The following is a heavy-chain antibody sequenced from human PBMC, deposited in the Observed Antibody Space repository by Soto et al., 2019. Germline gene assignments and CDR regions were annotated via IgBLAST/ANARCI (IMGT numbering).Heavy chain of an antibody. Sequence: GGSLRLSCAASGFTFSSYWMSWVRQAPGKGLEWVANIKQDGSEKYYVDSVKGRFTISRDNAKNSLYLQMNSLRAEDTAVYYCARDAPYDILTGYYKGNLHNWFDPWGQGTLVTVSS. CDR3: ARDAPYDILTGYYKGNLHNWFDP. CDR1: GFTFSSYW. V-gene: IGHV3-7*01. D-gene: IGHD3-9*01. CDR2: IKQDGSEK. J-gene: IGHJ5*02.